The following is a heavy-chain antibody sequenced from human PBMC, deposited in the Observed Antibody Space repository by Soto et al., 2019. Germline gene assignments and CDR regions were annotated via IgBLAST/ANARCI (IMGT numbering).Heavy chain of an antibody. CDR1: GGSISTVNYW. Sequence: QVQLQESGPGLVKPSQTLSLTCTVSGGSISTVNYWWSWIRQSPDMGLEWIGHIYKGGSTYNNPSLESRVTMSVDTSKNLLSLTLSSVSAADTAVYYCARGPSGDKVDSWGQGTLVTVS. D-gene: IGHD7-27*01. CDR2: IYKGGST. J-gene: IGHJ4*02. V-gene: IGHV4-30-4*01. CDR3: ARGPSGDKVDS.